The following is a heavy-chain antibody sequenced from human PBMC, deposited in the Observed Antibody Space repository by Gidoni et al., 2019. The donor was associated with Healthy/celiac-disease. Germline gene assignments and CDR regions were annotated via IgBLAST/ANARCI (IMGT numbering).Heavy chain of an antibody. CDR2: INPNSGGT. J-gene: IGHJ6*02. CDR3: ARAEGGEDYYYYYGMDV. D-gene: IGHD3-10*01. V-gene: IGHV1-2*04. Sequence: QVQLVQSGAEVKKPGASVKVSFKASGYTFTGYYMKGVRQAPGQGLDWMGWINPNSGGTNYAQKFQGWVTMTRDTSSSTAYMELSRLRSDDTAVYYCARAEGGEDYYYYYGMDVWGQGTTVTVSS. CDR1: GYTFTGYY.